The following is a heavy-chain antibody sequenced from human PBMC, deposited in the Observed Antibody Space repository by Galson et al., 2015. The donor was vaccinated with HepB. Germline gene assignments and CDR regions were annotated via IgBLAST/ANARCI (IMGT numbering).Heavy chain of an antibody. CDR1: GFTFSSYG. D-gene: IGHD6-19*01. CDR2: IWYDGSNK. CDR3: ARDLKARRIAVAGRRPGFDAFDI. Sequence: SLRLSCAASGFTFSSYGMHWVRQAPGKGLEWVPVIWYDGSNKYYADSVKGRFTISRDNSKNTLYLQMNSLRAEDTAVYYCARDLKARRIAVAGRRPGFDAFDIWGQGTMVTVSS. J-gene: IGHJ3*02. V-gene: IGHV3-33*01.